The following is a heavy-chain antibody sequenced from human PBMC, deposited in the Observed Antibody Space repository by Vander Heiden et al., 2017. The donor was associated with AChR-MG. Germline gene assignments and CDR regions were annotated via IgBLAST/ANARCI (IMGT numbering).Heavy chain of an antibody. D-gene: IGHD2-15*01. CDR3: ARDPAVVVAATWFDP. V-gene: IGHV3-48*03. J-gene: IGHJ5*02. Sequence: EVQLVESGGGLVQPGGSLRLSCAASGFTFSSYEMNWVRQAPGKGLEWVSYISSSGSTIYYADSVKGRFTISRDNAKNSLYLQMNSLRAEDTAVYYCARDPAVVVAATWFDPWGQGTLVTVSS. CDR2: ISSSGSTI. CDR1: GFTFSSYE.